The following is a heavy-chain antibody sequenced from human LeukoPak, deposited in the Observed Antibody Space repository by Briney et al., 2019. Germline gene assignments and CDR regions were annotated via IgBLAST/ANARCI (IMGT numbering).Heavy chain of an antibody. Sequence: GGSPRLSCAASGFTFSSYSMNWVRQAPGKGLEWVSSISSSSSYIYYADSVKGRFTISRDNAKNSLYLQMNSLRAEDTAVYYCARDPMNYDSSGYYYDQIDYWGQGTLVTVSS. CDR2: ISSSSSYI. CDR1: GFTFSSYS. V-gene: IGHV3-21*01. J-gene: IGHJ4*02. D-gene: IGHD3-22*01. CDR3: ARDPMNYDSSGYYYDQIDY.